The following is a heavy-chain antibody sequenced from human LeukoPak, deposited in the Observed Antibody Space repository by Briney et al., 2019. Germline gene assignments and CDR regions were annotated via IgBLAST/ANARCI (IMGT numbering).Heavy chain of an antibody. CDR2: INWNGATT. CDR3: ARSRVGYFYMDV. J-gene: IGHJ6*03. D-gene: IGHD1-26*01. CDR1: GFTFDDYG. V-gene: IGHV3-20*04. Sequence: GGSLRLSCEASGFTFDDYGMIWVRQGPEKGLEWVSGINWNGATTDYADSVKGRFTISRDNANNSLYLQMNSLRAEDTAFYYCARSRVGYFYMDVWGKGTTVIISS.